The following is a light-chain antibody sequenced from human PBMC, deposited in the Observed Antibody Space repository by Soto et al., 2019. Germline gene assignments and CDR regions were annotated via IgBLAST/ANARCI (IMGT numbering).Light chain of an antibody. CDR3: NSYTSTKTYV. J-gene: IGLJ1*01. CDR2: EVT. V-gene: IGLV2-14*01. CDR1: SSDIGDYNY. Sequence: QSALTQPASVSGSPGQSITISCTGTSSDIGDYNYVSWFQQHPGRAPKLLIFEVTNRPSGVSNRFSGSKSGYTASLTISGLQTEDEADYYRNSYTSTKTYVFGTGTKVTV.